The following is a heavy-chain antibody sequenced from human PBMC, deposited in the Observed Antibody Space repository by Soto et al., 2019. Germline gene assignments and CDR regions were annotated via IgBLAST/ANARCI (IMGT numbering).Heavy chain of an antibody. J-gene: IGHJ4*02. D-gene: IGHD3-9*01. Sequence: GGSLRLSCAASGFTFSSYAMHWVRQAPGKGLEWVAVISYDGSNKYYADSVKGRFTISRDNSKNTLYLQMNSLRAEDTAVYYCARDNREDYDILTGYSPLWYWGQGTLVTVSS. V-gene: IGHV3-30-3*01. CDR2: ISYDGSNK. CDR3: ARDNREDYDILTGYSPLWY. CDR1: GFTFSSYA.